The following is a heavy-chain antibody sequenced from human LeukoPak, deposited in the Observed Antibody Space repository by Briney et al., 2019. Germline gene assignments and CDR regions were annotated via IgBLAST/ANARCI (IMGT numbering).Heavy chain of an antibody. CDR2: IYYTGST. J-gene: IGHJ4*02. CDR1: GGSISSRSYY. D-gene: IGHD3-3*01. V-gene: IGHV4-39*01. Sequence: SETLSLTCPVSGGSISSRSYYWAWVRQPPGKGLEWIGTIYYTGSTYYNPSLKSRVTISVDTSKNQFSLRLSSVTAADTAVYYCQSRYLEWLLEYWGQGTLVTVSS. CDR3: QSRYLEWLLEY.